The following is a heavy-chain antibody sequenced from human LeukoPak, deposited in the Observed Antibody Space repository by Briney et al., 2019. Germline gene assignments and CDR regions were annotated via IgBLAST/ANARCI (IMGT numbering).Heavy chain of an antibody. J-gene: IGHJ6*03. CDR2: ISASGDST. Sequence: GGSLRLSCAASGFTFSSYAMSWVRQAPGKGLEWFSAISASGDSTYYADSVKGRFTISRDNSKNTVYLQMNSLRAEDTAIYYCAKFFRWELNYYYYYMDVWGKGTTVTVSS. CDR3: AKFFRWELNYYYYYMDV. D-gene: IGHD1-26*01. V-gene: IGHV3-23*01. CDR1: GFTFSSYA.